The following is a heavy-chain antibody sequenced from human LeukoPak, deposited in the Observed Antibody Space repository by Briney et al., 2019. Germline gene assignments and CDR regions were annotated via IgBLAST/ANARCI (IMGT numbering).Heavy chain of an antibody. CDR2: ISSSSSYI. D-gene: IGHD1-1*01. J-gene: IGHJ6*02. CDR3: ARDTRAYYGMDV. CDR1: GFTFSSYA. V-gene: IGHV3-21*01. Sequence: GGSLRLSCAASGFTFSSYAMSWVRQAPGKGLEWVSSISSSSSYIYYADSVKGRFTISRDNAKNSLYLQMNSLRAEDTAVYYCARDTRAYYGMDVWGQGTTVTVSS.